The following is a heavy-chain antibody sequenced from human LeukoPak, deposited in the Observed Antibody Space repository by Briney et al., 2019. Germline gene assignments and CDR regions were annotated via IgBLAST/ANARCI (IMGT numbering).Heavy chain of an antibody. CDR3: VKDSNYDFWSGYYKGFDN. D-gene: IGHD3-3*01. J-gene: IGHJ4*02. V-gene: IGHV3-20*04. CDR1: GFTFDDYG. Sequence: GGSLRLSCAASGFTSGFTFDDYGMHWARQVPGKGLEWFSGISRDDCRTGYADSVQGRFTLSRDNSRNSLHLQMNSLRVEDTAFYYCVKDSNYDFWSGYYKGFDNWGQGTLVTVSS. CDR2: ISRDDCRT.